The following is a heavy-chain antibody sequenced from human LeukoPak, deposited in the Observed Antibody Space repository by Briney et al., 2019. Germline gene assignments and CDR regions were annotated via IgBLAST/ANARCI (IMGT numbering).Heavy chain of an antibody. CDR2: INHSGST. CDR3: ARGYCSSTSCLFGGMDV. D-gene: IGHD2-2*01. CDR1: GGSISSSSYY. J-gene: IGHJ6*02. V-gene: IGHV4-39*07. Sequence: SETLSLTCTVSGGSISSSSYYWGWIRQPPGKGLEWIGEINHSGSTNYNPSLKSRVTISVDTSKNQFSLKLSSVTAADTAVYYCARGYCSSTSCLFGGMDVWGQGTTVTVSS.